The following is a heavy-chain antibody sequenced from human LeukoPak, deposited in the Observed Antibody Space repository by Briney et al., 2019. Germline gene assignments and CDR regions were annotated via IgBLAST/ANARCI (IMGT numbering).Heavy chain of an antibody. J-gene: IGHJ5*02. CDR3: ARETTTYRGGDCYLAGEGAFDP. V-gene: IGHV1-46*01. D-gene: IGHD2-21*02. Sequence: ASVKVSCKASGYTFTSYYMHWVRQAPGQGLEWMGIINPSGGSTSYAQKFQGRVTMTRDTSTSTVYMELSSLRSEDTAVYYCARETTTYRGGDCYLAGEGAFDPWGQGTLVTVSS. CDR2: INPSGGST. CDR1: GYTFTSYY.